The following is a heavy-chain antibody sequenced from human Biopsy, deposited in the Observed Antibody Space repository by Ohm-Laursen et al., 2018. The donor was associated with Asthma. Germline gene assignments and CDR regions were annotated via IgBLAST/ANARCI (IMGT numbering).Heavy chain of an antibody. Sequence: SETLSLTCTVSYGSITRGGYYWTWIRQHPGKGLEWIGFIYYSGSTYYNPSLKSRVSISIDTSKNQFSLKLSSVTAADTAVYYYARAQDYYDSRGYYRSFDYWGQGTLVTVSS. V-gene: IGHV4-31*03. CDR2: IYYSGST. CDR3: ARAQDYYDSRGYYRSFDY. CDR1: YGSITRGGYY. D-gene: IGHD3-22*01. J-gene: IGHJ4*02.